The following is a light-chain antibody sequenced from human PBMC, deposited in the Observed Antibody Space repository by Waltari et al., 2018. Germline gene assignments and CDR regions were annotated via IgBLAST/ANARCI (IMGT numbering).Light chain of an antibody. CDR3: HHYGTSPRP. CDR1: QRVSSNQ. J-gene: IGKJ1*01. Sequence: EIVLTQSPDTLSLSPGEGATLSCRASQRVSSNQLAWYQQKPGQAPRPLIYDTSTRATSIPDRFTGGGSGTDFTLVISRLDPEDFAVYYCHHYGTSPRPLGQGTKVEI. V-gene: IGKV3-20*01. CDR2: DTS.